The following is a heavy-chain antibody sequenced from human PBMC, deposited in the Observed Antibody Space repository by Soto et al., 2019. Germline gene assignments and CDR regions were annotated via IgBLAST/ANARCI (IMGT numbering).Heavy chain of an antibody. J-gene: IGHJ4*02. CDR2: IYYSGST. CDR3: ARDKYGSGSYDY. D-gene: IGHD3-10*01. V-gene: IGHV4-59*01. CDR1: GGSISSYY. Sequence: SETLSLTCTVSGGSISSYYWSWIRQPPGKGLEWIGYIYYSGSTNYNPSLKSRVTISVDTSKSQFSLKLSSVTAADTAVYYCARDKYGSGSYDYWGQGTLVTVSS.